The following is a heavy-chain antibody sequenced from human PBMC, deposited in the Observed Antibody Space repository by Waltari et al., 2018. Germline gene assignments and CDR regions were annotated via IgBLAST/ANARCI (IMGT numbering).Heavy chain of an antibody. CDR1: GDSITNYY. CDR2: ISHSWST. D-gene: IGHD3-3*01. V-gene: IGHV4-59*01. J-gene: IGHJ4*02. CDR3: ARCFDFWSGYPLDY. Sequence: QVQLQESVPGLVKPSETLSLICSVSGDSITNYYWGWVRQPPGNGLEWIGYISHSWSTRYNPPRTSRVTMSVDTSKKQCSLRLDSVTAADTPVYSCARCFDFWSGYPLDYWGQGTLVTVSS.